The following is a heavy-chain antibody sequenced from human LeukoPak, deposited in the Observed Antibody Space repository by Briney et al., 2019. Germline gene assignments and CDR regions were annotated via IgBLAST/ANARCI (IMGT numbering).Heavy chain of an antibody. CDR3: ARGRDYYGSGNPYYFDY. J-gene: IGHJ4*02. Sequence: GGSLRLSCAASGFIVSGNYMSWVRQAPGKGLEWVSVIYSGGTTLYADSVKGRFTISRDSSKNTLYLQMNSLRAEDTAVYYCARGRDYYGSGNPYYFDYWGQGTLVTVSS. CDR1: GFIVSGNY. CDR2: IYSGGTT. D-gene: IGHD3-10*01. V-gene: IGHV3-53*01.